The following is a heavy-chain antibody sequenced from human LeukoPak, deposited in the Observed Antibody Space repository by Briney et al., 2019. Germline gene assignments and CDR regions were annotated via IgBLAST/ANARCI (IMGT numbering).Heavy chain of an antibody. Sequence: PGGSLRLSCAASGFTFSSYAMSWVRQAPGKGLEWVSAISGSGGSTYYADSVKGRFTISRDNSKNTLYLQMNSLRAEDTTVYYCARAPERWYSYGSYTYYYMDVWGKGTTVTVSS. CDR1: GFTFSSYA. CDR2: ISGSGGST. CDR3: ARAPERWYSYGSYTYYYMDV. V-gene: IGHV3-23*01. D-gene: IGHD5-18*01. J-gene: IGHJ6*03.